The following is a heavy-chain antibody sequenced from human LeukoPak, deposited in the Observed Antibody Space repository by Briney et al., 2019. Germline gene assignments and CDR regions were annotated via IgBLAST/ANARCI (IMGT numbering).Heavy chain of an antibody. CDR2: INPSGGST. D-gene: IGHD3-16*02. J-gene: IGHJ4*02. V-gene: IGHV1-46*01. Sequence: ASVKVSCKASGYTFTSYYMHWVRPAPGQGLEWMGIINPSGGSTSYAQKFQGRVTMTRDTSTSTAYMELSSLRSEDTAVYYCARDIHPGFIVVSPGYWGQGTLVTVSS. CDR3: ARDIHPGFIVVSPGY. CDR1: GYTFTSYY.